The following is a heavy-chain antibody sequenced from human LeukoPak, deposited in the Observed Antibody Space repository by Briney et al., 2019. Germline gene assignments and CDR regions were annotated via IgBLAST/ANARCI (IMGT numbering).Heavy chain of an antibody. Sequence: GASVKVSCKASGYTFTDYYMHWVRQAPGQGLEWMGWINPKSGGRSYAQRFQGRVTMTRDTSISTAYMELSRLTSDDTAVYYCARDATVRDYSNSDYWGQGTLVTVSS. V-gene: IGHV1-2*02. CDR2: INPKSGGR. CDR1: GYTFTDYY. J-gene: IGHJ4*02. CDR3: ARDATVRDYSNSDY. D-gene: IGHD4-11*01.